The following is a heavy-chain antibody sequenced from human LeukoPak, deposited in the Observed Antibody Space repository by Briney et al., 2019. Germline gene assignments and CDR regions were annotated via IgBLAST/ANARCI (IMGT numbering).Heavy chain of an antibody. J-gene: IGHJ6*03. V-gene: IGHV4-59*01. CDR1: GDSISTYY. Sequence: PSETLSLTCIVFGDSISTYYWSWIRQPPGKGLEWIGYIYYSGSTNYNPSLKSRVTISVDTSKNQFSLKLTSVTAADTAVYYCARSRGRSSYYYYMDVWGKGTTVTISS. D-gene: IGHD1-26*01. CDR3: ARSRGRSSYYYYMDV. CDR2: IYYSGST.